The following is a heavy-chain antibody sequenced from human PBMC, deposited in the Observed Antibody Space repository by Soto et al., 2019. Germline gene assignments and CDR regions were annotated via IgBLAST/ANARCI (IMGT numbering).Heavy chain of an antibody. V-gene: IGHV3-11*06. D-gene: IGHD3-9*01. CDR3: ARDMGIYDSERLAASI. Sequence: GGSLRLSCAASGFTFSDYYMSWIRQAPGKGLEWVSYISSSSSYTNYADSVKGRFTISRDNAKNSLYLQMNSLRAEDTAVYYCARDMGIYDSERLAASIWGQGTMVTVSS. J-gene: IGHJ3*02. CDR1: GFTFSDYY. CDR2: ISSSSSYT.